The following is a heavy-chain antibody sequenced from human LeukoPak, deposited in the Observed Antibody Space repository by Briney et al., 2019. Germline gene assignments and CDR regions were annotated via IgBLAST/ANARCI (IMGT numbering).Heavy chain of an antibody. D-gene: IGHD6-13*01. CDR2: INGDGSNT. CDR1: GFTFSSHW. Sequence: GGSLRLSCAASGFTFSSHWMHWVRQAPGKGLVWVSRINGDGSNTTYADSVKGRFTISRDNAKNTLYLQINSRRAENTAVYHCERSTSWYTTAAFDIWGQGTMVPVSS. CDR3: ERSTSWYTTAAFDI. V-gene: IGHV3-74*03. J-gene: IGHJ3*02.